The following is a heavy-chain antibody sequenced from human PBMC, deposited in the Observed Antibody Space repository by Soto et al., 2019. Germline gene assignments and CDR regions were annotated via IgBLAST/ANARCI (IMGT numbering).Heavy chain of an antibody. CDR1: CYTFTSYG. CDR2: ISAYNGNT. Sequence: SVEVSYRASCYTFTSYGISWVRQAPGQGLEWMGWISAYNGNTNYAQKLQGRVTMTTDTSTSTAYMELRSLRSDDTDVYYCARILSAYFDYWGQGTPVTVSS. J-gene: IGHJ4*02. CDR3: ARILSAYFDY. V-gene: IGHV1-18*01. D-gene: IGHD3-16*02.